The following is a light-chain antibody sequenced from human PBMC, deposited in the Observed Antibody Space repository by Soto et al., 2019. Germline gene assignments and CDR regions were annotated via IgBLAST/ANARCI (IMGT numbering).Light chain of an antibody. Sequence: GDRVTITCRARQSISSYLNWYQQKPGKAPKLLIYGASNLQSGVPSRFSGSGSGAVFTLTISSLQPEDFATYYCLQDFNYPWSFGQGTKVDIK. V-gene: IGKV1-6*01. J-gene: IGKJ1*01. CDR1: QSISSY. CDR3: LQDFNYPWS. CDR2: GAS.